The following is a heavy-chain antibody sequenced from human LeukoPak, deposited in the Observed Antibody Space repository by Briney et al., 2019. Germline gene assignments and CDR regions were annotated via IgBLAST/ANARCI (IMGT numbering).Heavy chain of an antibody. CDR3: ATELMLHSCYDYLGY. Sequence: GGSLRLSCAASGFTFSSYWMTWVRQGPGKGLEWVANIKPGGSEKYYVDSVKGRFTISRDNAKNSLYLQMNSLRAEDTAVYYCATELMLHSCYDYLGYWGQGTLVTVSS. J-gene: IGHJ4*02. CDR2: IKPGGSEK. D-gene: IGHD5-12*01. V-gene: IGHV3-7*03. CDR1: GFTFSSYW.